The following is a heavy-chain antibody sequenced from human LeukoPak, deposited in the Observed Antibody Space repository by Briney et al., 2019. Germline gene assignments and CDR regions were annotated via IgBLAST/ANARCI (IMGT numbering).Heavy chain of an antibody. J-gene: IGHJ4*02. CDR3: AKYGNSWSLDY. Sequence: GGSLRLSCAASGFTFSSYAMHWVRQAPGKGLEWVAFIRYDGSNKYYADSVKGRFTISRDNSKNTLYLQMNSLRAEDTAVYYCAKYGNSWSLDYWGQGTLVTVSS. CDR1: GFTFSSYA. D-gene: IGHD6-13*01. V-gene: IGHV3-30*02. CDR2: IRYDGSNK.